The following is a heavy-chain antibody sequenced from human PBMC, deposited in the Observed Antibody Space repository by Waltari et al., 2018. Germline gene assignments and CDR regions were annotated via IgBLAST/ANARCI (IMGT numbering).Heavy chain of an antibody. V-gene: IGHV4-59*01. CDR3: ARGGAAALEGWFDP. CDR2: IYYSGST. Sequence: QVQLQESGPGLVKPSETLSLTCTVSGGSISSYYWSWIRQPPGKGLEWIGYIYYSGSTNYNPSLKSRVTISVDTSKNQFSLKLSSVTAADTAVYYCARGGAAALEGWFDPWGQGTLVTVSS. CDR1: GGSISSYY. J-gene: IGHJ5*02. D-gene: IGHD6-13*01.